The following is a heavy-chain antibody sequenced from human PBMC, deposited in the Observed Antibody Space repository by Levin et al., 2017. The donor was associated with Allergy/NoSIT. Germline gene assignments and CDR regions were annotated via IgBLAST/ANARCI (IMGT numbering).Heavy chain of an antibody. CDR1: GGSVSSGSYY. Sequence: SETLSLTCTVSGGSVSSGSYYWSWIRQPPGKVLEWIGYIYYSGSTNYNSSHKRRAIISEDTSKKQFLLKQSSVTAADTAVYYCAREPNAFDIWGQGTMVTVSS. J-gene: IGHJ3*02. CDR2: IYYSGST. CDR3: AREPNAFDI. V-gene: IGHV4-61*01.